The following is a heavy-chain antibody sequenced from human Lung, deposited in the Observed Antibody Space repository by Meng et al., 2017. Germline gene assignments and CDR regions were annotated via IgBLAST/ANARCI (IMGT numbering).Heavy chain of an antibody. V-gene: IGHV4-34*01. CDR1: GGSISGSY. CDR2: INHGGST. D-gene: IGHD3-10*01. Sequence: QVSLQAWGGGLLSPSENPSPTCAVYGGSISGSYWSWIRQSPAKGLEWIGKINHGGSTNYNPSLESRVTISVDTPKNQFSLRLTSMTVADTAVYYCARERHSTIIRGVIDFWGQGALVTVSS. CDR3: ARERHSTIIRGVIDF. J-gene: IGHJ4*02.